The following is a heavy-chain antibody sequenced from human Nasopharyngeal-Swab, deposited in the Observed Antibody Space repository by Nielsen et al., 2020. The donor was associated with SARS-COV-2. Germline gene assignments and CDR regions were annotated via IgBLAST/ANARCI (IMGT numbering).Heavy chain of an antibody. D-gene: IGHD3-22*01. CDR2: ISGSGGRT. CDR1: GFTFSSYV. CDR3: AKDLSLVVITTPNY. J-gene: IGHJ4*02. Sequence: ESLKISCAASGFTFSSYVMSWVRQAPGKGRGWVSAISGSGGRTYYADSVKGRFTIYRDNSKKPLYLQMNSLRAEDTAVYYCAKDLSLVVITTPNYWGQGTLVTVSS. V-gene: IGHV3-23*01.